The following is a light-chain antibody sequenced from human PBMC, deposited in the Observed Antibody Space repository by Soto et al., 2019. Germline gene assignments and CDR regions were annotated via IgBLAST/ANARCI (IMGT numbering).Light chain of an antibody. Sequence: PGERVTLSCRASQSVSSSYLLWSQHKPGQAPRLLIYGASTGATSIPARFSGSGSGTDFTLTISSLQPEDFAIYFCQQYNTDSHTFGQGTKLEIK. V-gene: IGKV3D-7*01. CDR3: QQYNTDSHT. J-gene: IGKJ2*01. CDR2: GAS. CDR1: QSVSSSY.